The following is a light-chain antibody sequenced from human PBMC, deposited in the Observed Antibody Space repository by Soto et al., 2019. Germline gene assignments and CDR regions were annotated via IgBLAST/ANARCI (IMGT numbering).Light chain of an antibody. V-gene: IGLV6-57*04. J-gene: IGLJ3*02. CDR3: QSLRV. Sequence: NFMLTQPHSVSESPGKTVTISCTRSSGSIVSNYVQWYQQRPGRAPTTVIYEDNQRLSGVPDRFSGSIDSSSNSASLTISGLKTEDEADYYCQSLRVFGGGTQLTVL. CDR2: EDN. CDR1: SGSIVSNY.